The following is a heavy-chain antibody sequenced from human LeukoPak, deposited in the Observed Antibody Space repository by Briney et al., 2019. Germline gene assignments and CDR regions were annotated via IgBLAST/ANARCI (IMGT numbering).Heavy chain of an antibody. CDR1: GFTFSSYS. Sequence: GGSLRLSCAASGFTFSSYSMNWVRQAPGKGLEWVSSISSSSSYIYYADSVKGRFTISRDNAKNSLYLQMNSLRAEDTAVYYCASSGWHDAFDIWGQGTMVTVSS. CDR2: ISSSSSYI. J-gene: IGHJ3*02. CDR3: ASSGWHDAFDI. D-gene: IGHD6-19*01. V-gene: IGHV3-21*01.